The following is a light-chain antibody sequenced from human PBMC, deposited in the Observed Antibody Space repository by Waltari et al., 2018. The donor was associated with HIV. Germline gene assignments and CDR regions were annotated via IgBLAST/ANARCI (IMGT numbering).Light chain of an antibody. J-gene: IGLJ2*01. CDR2: EVS. Sequence: QSALTQPASVSGSPGQSITISCTGTSSDVGGYNYVSWYKQHPGKAPKLMIYEVSNLTSVGSNRVSGDKSGNTASLTISGLQAEDEADYYCSSYTSSSTLVFGGGTKLTVL. CDR1: SSDVGGYNY. V-gene: IGLV2-14*01. CDR3: SSYTSSSTLV.